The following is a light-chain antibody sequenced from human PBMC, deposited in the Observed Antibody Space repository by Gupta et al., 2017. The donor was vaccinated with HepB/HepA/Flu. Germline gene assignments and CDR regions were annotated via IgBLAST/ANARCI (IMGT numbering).Light chain of an antibody. V-gene: IGLV2-23*02. CDR2: EVS. CDR1: SNDVGSYNL. CDR3: CSYGGSSTWV. J-gene: IGLJ3*02. Sequence: QSALTQPASVSGSPGQSITISCTGTSNDVGSYNLVSWYQQHPGKAPKLIIYEVSNRPSGVSNRFSGSKSDNTASLTISGLQAEDEADYSCCSYGGSSTWVFGGGTKLTVL.